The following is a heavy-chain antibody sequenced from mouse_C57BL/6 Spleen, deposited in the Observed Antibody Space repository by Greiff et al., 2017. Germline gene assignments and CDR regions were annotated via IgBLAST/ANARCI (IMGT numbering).Heavy chain of an antibody. J-gene: IGHJ3*01. CDR3: ASGGYYDWFAY. D-gene: IGHD1-1*01. CDR1: GYTFTSYG. Sequence: QVQLQQSGAELARPGASVKLSCKASGYTFTSYGISWVKQRTGQGLEWIGEIYPRSGNTYSNEKFKGKATLTADKSSSKAYMELRSLTSEDSAVYFCASGGYYDWFAYWGQGTLVTVSA. V-gene: IGHV1-81*01. CDR2: IYPRSGNT.